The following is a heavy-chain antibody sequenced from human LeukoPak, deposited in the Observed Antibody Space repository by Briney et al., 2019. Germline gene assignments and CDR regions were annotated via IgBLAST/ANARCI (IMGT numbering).Heavy chain of an antibody. CDR2: INSNSGGT. V-gene: IGHV1-2*02. CDR3: ATFEYTSSYLNY. D-gene: IGHD6-6*01. J-gene: IGHJ4*02. Sequence: VKVSCKVSGYTFTGYDMYWVRKAPGQGRKWMGSINSNSGGTNYAQKFQGRVTMTRDTSISTAYMELSRLRSDDTAVYYCATFEYTSSYLNYWGQGPLVTVSA. CDR1: GYTFTGYD.